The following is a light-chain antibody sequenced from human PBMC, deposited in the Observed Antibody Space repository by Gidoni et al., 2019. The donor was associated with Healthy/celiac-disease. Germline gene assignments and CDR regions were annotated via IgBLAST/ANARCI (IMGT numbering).Light chain of an antibody. Sequence: DIVMTQSPDSLAVSRGERATINCKSSQSVLYSSNNKNYLAWYQQKPGQPPKLLIYWASTRESGVPDRFSGSGSGTDFTLTISSLQAEDVAVYYCQQYYITPMYTFGQGTKLVIK. CDR2: WAS. J-gene: IGKJ2*01. CDR3: QQYYITPMYT. V-gene: IGKV4-1*01. CDR1: QSVLYSSNNKNY.